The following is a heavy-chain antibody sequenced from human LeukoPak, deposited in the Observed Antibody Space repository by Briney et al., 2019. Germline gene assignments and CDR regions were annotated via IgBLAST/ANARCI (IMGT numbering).Heavy chain of an antibody. CDR3: ALAYCSGGSCYPHYFDY. D-gene: IGHD2-15*01. CDR1: GYTFTSYG. Sequence: ASVKVSCKASGYTFTSYGISWVRQAPGQGLEWMGWISAYNGNTNYAQKLQGRVTMTTDTSTSTAYMELRSLRSDDTAVYYCALAYCSGGSCYPHYFDYRGQGTLVTVSS. CDR2: ISAYNGNT. J-gene: IGHJ4*02. V-gene: IGHV1-18*01.